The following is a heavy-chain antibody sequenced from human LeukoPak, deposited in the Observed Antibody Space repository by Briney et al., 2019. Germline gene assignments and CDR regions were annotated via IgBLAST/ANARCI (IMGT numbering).Heavy chain of an antibody. J-gene: IGHJ4*02. CDR2: IYPGDSDT. Sequence: GESLKISSKGSGYSFTSYWIGWVRQMPGKGLEWMGIIYPGDSDTRYSPSFQGQVTISADKSISTAYLQWSSLKASDTAMYYCARGEVVPAADFDYWGQGTLVTVSS. CDR1: GYSFTSYW. CDR3: ARGEVVPAADFDY. V-gene: IGHV5-51*01. D-gene: IGHD2-2*01.